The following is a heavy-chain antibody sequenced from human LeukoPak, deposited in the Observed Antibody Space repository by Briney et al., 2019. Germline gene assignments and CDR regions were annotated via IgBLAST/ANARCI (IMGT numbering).Heavy chain of an antibody. CDR1: GYTFTSYA. V-gene: IGHV1-3*01. CDR2: INAGNGNT. D-gene: IGHD3-3*01. CDR3: VRPPRTILFPGGV. Sequence: ASVKVSCKASGYTFTSYAMHWVRQAPGQRLEWMGWINAGNGNTKYSQKFQGRVTITSDRSVSTAYMELSSLRSEDMVVYSCVRPPRTILFPGGVWGQGTTVTVSS. J-gene: IGHJ6*02.